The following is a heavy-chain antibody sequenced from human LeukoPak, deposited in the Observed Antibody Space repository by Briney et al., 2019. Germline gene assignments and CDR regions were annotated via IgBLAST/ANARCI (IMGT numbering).Heavy chain of an antibody. D-gene: IGHD6-13*01. CDR3: ARRYSSSWYFDF. J-gene: IGHJ4*02. V-gene: IGHV4-59*01. Sequence: KPSETLSLTCTVSGGSISSYYWSWIRQPPGKGLEWIGYIYYSGSTDYNPSLRSRVTISGDTSKNQLSQKLRSVTAADTAVYYCARRYSSSWYFDFWGQGTLVTVSS. CDR2: IYYSGST. CDR1: GGSISSYY.